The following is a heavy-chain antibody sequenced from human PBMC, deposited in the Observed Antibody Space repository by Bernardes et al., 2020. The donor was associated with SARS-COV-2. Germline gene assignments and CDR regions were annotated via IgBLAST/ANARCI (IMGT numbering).Heavy chain of an antibody. CDR3: ARVLTPYSGYNWFDP. D-gene: IGHD3-10*01. CDR2: IYSGGST. CDR1: GFTVSSNY. V-gene: IGHV3-53*01. Sequence: GSLRLSCAASGFTVSSNYMSWVRQAPGKGLEWVSVIYSGGSTYYADSVKGRFTISRDNSKNTLYLQMNSLRAEDTAVYYCARVLTPYSGYNWFDPWGQGTLVTVSS. J-gene: IGHJ5*02.